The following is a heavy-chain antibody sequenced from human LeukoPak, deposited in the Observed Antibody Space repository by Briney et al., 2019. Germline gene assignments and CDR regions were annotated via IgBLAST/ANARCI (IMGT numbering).Heavy chain of an antibody. CDR3: ARDMTGAIWFGELHAFDI. CDR1: EFTFSSYW. D-gene: IGHD3-10*01. Sequence: PGGSLRLSCAASEFTFSSYWMSWVRQAPGKGLEWVANIKQDGSEKYYVDSVKGRFTISRDNAKNSLYLQMNSLRAEDTAVYYCARDMTGAIWFGELHAFDIWGQGTMVTVSS. J-gene: IGHJ3*02. V-gene: IGHV3-7*01. CDR2: IKQDGSEK.